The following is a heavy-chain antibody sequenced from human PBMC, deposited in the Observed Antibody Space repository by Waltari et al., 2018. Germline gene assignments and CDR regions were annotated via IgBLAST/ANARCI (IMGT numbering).Heavy chain of an antibody. D-gene: IGHD3-10*01. J-gene: IGHJ1*01. Sequence: QVQLQESGPGLVKPSGTLSLTCAVSGGSISSSNCWSWVRQPPGKGLEWIGEIYHSGSTNYNPSLKSRVTISVDKSKNQFSLKLSSVTAADTAVYYCASRIVRVRRVYFQHWGQGTLVTVSS. CDR1: GGSISSSNC. CDR2: IYHSGST. V-gene: IGHV4-4*02. CDR3: ASRIVRVRRVYFQH.